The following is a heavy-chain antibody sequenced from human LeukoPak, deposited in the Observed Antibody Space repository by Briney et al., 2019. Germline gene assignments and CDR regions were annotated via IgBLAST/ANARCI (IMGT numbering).Heavy chain of an antibody. Sequence: PSETLSLTCTVSGGSISSGSYYWSWIRQPAGKGLEWIGRIYTSGSTNYNPSLKSRVTISVDTSKNQFSLKLSSVTAADTAVYYCAETAMDPYYYTYMAVWGKPTTVTASS. J-gene: IGHJ6*03. CDR1: GGSISSGSYY. CDR3: AETAMDPYYYTYMAV. CDR2: IYTSGST. V-gene: IGHV4-61*02. D-gene: IGHD5-18*01.